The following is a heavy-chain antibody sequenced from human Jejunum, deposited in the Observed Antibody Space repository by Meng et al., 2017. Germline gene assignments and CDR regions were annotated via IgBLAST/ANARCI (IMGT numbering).Heavy chain of an antibody. V-gene: IGHV1-18*01. J-gene: IGHJ1*01. CDR2: ISADNGNT. Sequence: ASVKVPCKASGYTFTSYDINWVRQAPGEGLEWMGAISADNGNTNYAQTFQGRVTMTTDTATSTAYMELRSLRSDDTAVYFCARAKFYPTEYLKHWGQGTLVTVSS. CDR1: GYTFTSYD. CDR3: ARAKFYPTEYLKH.